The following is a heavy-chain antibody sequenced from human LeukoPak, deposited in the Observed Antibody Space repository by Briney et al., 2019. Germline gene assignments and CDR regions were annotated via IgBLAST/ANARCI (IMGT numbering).Heavy chain of an antibody. Sequence: PSETLSLTCTVPGDSISGYYWSWIRQPPGKGLEWIAYISYSGSTNYNASLKSRVTISVDRSKNQFSLKLSSVTAADTAVYYCARNWGSYAFDIWGQGTMVTVSS. J-gene: IGHJ3*02. D-gene: IGHD7-27*01. CDR1: GDSISGYY. V-gene: IGHV4-59*08. CDR3: ARNWGSYAFDI. CDR2: ISYSGST.